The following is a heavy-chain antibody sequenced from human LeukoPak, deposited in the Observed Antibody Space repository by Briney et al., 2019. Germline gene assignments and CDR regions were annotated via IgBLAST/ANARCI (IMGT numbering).Heavy chain of an antibody. D-gene: IGHD3-10*01. CDR2: IIPIFGTA. CDR1: GGTFSSYA. Sequence: ASVKVSCKASGGTFSSYAISWVRQAPGRGLEWMGGIIPIFGTANYAQKFQGRVTITADESTSTAYMELSSLRSEDTAVYYCARDRTMVRALPIEELRKLGSDGMDVWGKGTTVTVSS. CDR3: ARDRTMVRALPIEELRKLGSDGMDV. J-gene: IGHJ6*04. V-gene: IGHV1-69*13.